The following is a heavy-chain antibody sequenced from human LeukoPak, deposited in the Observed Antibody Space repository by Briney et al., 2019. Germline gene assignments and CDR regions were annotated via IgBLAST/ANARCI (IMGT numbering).Heavy chain of an antibody. J-gene: IGHJ4*02. CDR1: GFTFTDYW. D-gene: IGHD3-10*01. V-gene: IGHV3-7*01. CDR3: ARLSAMVRGPEDVFYFEF. CDR2: IRQDGSEK. Sequence: GGSLRLSCTTSGFTFTDYWTTWVRQAPGKGLEWVANIRQDGSEKYYVDSVKGRFTISRDIAKQSVFLQMNSLRAEDTAVYYCARLSAMVRGPEDVFYFEFWGLGTLVTVSA.